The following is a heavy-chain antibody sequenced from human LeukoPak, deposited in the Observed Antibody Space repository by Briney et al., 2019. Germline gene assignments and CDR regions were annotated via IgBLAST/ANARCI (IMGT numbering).Heavy chain of an antibody. CDR1: GFTFSNYA. D-gene: IGHD4-23*01. Sequence: SGGSLRLSCAASGFTFSNYAVNWVRQAPGKGLEWVSAITSSGGNTYYADSVKGRFTISRDNSKNTLYLQMNSLRAEDTAVYYCAKALYGGHDYWGQGTLVTVSS. CDR2: ITSSGGNT. V-gene: IGHV3-23*01. CDR3: AKALYGGHDY. J-gene: IGHJ4*02.